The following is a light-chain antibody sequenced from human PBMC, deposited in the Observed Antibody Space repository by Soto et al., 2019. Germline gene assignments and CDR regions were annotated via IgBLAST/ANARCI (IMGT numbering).Light chain of an antibody. CDR3: QQYNSYPLT. Sequence: EIVLTQSPDNLSVSPGESATLSCRASQSVGPNLVWYQQKFGQAPRLLIYGVSTRATGVPARFSGSGSGTEFTLTISSLQPDDFATYYCQQYNSYPLTFGGGTKVDIK. V-gene: IGKV3-15*01. CDR2: GVS. J-gene: IGKJ4*01. CDR1: QSVGPN.